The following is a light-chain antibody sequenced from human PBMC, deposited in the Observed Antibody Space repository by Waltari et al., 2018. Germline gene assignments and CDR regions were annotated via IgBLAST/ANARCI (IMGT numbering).Light chain of an antibody. J-gene: IGKJ5*01. CDR1: HGISDH. CDR2: GAF. V-gene: IGKV3-15*01. Sequence: EVVMTQSPATLSVSPGERATLSCRASHGISDHLAWYQQKPGQAPRLLIYGAFTRATGIPARFTGRGSGTEFTLTISSLQSEDSAVYYCQQYNRWPPITFGQGTRLEIK. CDR3: QQYNRWPPIT.